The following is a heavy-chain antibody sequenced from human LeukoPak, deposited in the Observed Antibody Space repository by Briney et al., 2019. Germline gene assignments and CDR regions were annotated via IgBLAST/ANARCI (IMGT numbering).Heavy chain of an antibody. Sequence: GASVKVSCKASGGTFSSYAISWVRQATGQGLEWMGWMNPNSGNTGYAQKFQGRVTMTRNTSISTAYMELSSLRSEDTAVYYCARGLSFDFWSGYYLYYFDYWGQGTLVTVSS. J-gene: IGHJ4*02. CDR3: ARGLSFDFWSGYYLYYFDY. CDR1: GGTFSSYA. CDR2: MNPNSGNT. V-gene: IGHV1-8*02. D-gene: IGHD3-3*01.